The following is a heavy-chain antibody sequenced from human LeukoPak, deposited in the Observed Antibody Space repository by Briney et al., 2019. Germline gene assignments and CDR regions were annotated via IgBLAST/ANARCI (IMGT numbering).Heavy chain of an antibody. CDR3: ARDRGFMVRGSRRGYDDYYYYMDV. CDR2: IYTSGST. D-gene: IGHD3-10*01. CDR1: GGSISSGSYY. Sequence: SSETLSLTCTVSGGSISSGSYYWSWIRQPAGKGLELIGRIYTSGSTNYNPSLKSRVTISVDTSKNQFSLKLSSVTAADTAVYYCARDRGFMVRGSRRGYDDYYYYMDVWGKGTTVTISS. V-gene: IGHV4-61*02. J-gene: IGHJ6*03.